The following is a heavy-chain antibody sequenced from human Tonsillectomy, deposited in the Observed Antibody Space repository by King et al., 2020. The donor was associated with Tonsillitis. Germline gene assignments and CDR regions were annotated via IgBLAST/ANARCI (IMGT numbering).Heavy chain of an antibody. CDR3: ARESDYYDSSGYYLGYFDY. D-gene: IGHD3-22*01. CDR2: IYYSGST. J-gene: IGHJ4*02. Sequence: VQLQESGPGLVKPSETLSLTSTVSGGSISSYYWSWIRQPPGKGLEWIGYIYYSGSTNYNPSLKSRVTISVDTSKNQFSLKLSSVTAADTAVYYCARESDYYDSSGYYLGYFDYWGQGTLVTVSS. CDR1: GGSISSYY. V-gene: IGHV4-59*01.